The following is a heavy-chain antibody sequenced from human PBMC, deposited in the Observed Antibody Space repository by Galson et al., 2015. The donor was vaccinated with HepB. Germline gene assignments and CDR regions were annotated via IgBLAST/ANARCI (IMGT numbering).Heavy chain of an antibody. CDR3: ARGVVVGGIDY. J-gene: IGHJ4*02. V-gene: IGHV3-30-3*01. CDR1: GFTFSSYA. Sequence: LRLSCAASGFTFSSYAMHWVRQAPGKGLEWVAVISYDGSNKYYADSVKGRFTISRDNSKNTLYLQMNSLRAEDTAVYYCARGVVVGGIDYWGQGTLVTVSS. D-gene: IGHD2-15*01. CDR2: ISYDGSNK.